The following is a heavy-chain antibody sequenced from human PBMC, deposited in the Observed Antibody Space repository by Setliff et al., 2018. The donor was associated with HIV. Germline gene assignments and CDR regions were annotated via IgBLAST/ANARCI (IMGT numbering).Heavy chain of an antibody. CDR2: INHSGTT. J-gene: IGHJ6*03. CDR1: GGPLSGYF. Sequence: SETLSLTCTVSGGPLSGYFWTWIRQTPDKGLEWIGDINHSGTTNYNLSLKSRTTLSLDTSKNQLSLKLTSVVAADTGLYFCARGRDASTWYLSHFYSYYYLDVWGNGTTGTVS. D-gene: IGHD6-13*01. V-gene: IGHV4-34*01. CDR3: ARGRDASTWYLSHFYSYYYLDV.